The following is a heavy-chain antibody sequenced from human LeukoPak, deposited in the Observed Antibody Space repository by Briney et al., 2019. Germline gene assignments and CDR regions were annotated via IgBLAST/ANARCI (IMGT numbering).Heavy chain of an antibody. Sequence: ASVTVSCKPSGYTFTSYGISWVRQAPGQGLEWMGWISAYNGNTNYAQKLQGRVTMTTDTSTSTAYMELRGLRSDDTAVYYCARVVGGSYYSANCLDYWGQGTLVTVSS. CDR1: GYTFTSYG. D-gene: IGHD1-26*01. V-gene: IGHV1-18*01. J-gene: IGHJ4*02. CDR3: ARVVGGSYYSANCLDY. CDR2: ISAYNGNT.